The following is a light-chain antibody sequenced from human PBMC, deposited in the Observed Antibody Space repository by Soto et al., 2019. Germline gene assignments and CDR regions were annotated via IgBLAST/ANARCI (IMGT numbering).Light chain of an antibody. V-gene: IGLV9-49*01. Sequence: QSVLTQPPSASASLGASVTLTCTLSSGYSNYKVDSYQQRPGKGPRFVMRVGTGGIVGSKGDGIPDRFSVLGSGLNRYLTIKNIQEEDESDYHCEADHSSGSHSLMVFGGGTKLTVL. CDR2: VGTGGIVG. CDR1: SGYSNYK. J-gene: IGLJ2*01. CDR3: EADHSSGSHSLMV.